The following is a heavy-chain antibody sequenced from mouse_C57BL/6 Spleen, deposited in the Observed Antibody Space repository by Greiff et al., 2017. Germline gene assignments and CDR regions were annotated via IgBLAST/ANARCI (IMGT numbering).Heavy chain of an antibody. CDR3: ARGGEAYAMDY. CDR2: IYPGSGNT. CDR1: GYTFTDYY. V-gene: IGHV1-76*01. J-gene: IGHJ4*01. Sequence: QVQLKESGAELVRPGASVKLSCKASGYTFTDYYINWVKQRPGQGLEWIARIYPGSGNTYYNEKFKGKATLTAEKSSSTAYMQLSSLTSEDSAVYFCARGGEAYAMDYWGQGTSVTVSS. D-gene: IGHD1-1*02.